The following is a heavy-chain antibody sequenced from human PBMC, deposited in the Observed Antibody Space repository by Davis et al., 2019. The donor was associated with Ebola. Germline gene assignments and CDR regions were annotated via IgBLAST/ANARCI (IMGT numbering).Heavy chain of an antibody. CDR2: IYSGGST. D-gene: IGHD1-26*01. Sequence: GGSLRLSCEASGFTVSSNYLSWVRQAPGKGLEWVSVIYSGGSTYYADSVKGRFTISRDNSKNTLYLQMNSLRAEDTAVYYCARARSGSPGYFDYWGQGTLVTVSS. CDR3: ARARSGSPGYFDY. CDR1: GFTVSSNY. V-gene: IGHV3-66*01. J-gene: IGHJ4*02.